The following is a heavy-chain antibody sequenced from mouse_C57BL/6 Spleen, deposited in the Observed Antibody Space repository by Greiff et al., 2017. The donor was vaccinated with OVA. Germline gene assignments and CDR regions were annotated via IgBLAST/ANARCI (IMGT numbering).Heavy chain of an antibody. V-gene: IGHV5-6*01. CDR1: GFTFSSYG. CDR3: ARHYYGSSLYDAMDY. CDR2: ISSGGSYT. Sequence: EVQLVESGGDLVKPGGSLKLSCAASGFTFSSYGMSWVRQTPDKRLEWVATISSGGSYTYYPDSVKGRFTISRDNAKNTLYLQMSSLKSEDTAMYYCARHYYGSSLYDAMDYWGQGTSVTVSS. D-gene: IGHD1-1*01. J-gene: IGHJ4*01.